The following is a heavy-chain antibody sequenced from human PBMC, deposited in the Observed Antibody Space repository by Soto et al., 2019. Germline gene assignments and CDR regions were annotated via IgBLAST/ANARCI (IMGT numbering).Heavy chain of an antibody. J-gene: IGHJ5*02. CDR1: GFTFGPTA. CDR2: IDGSGGIT. CDR3: VKNSGWFNT. D-gene: IGHD3-10*01. Sequence: QLLQSGGGLEQPGGSLTLSCAASGFTFGPTAMSWVRQAPGEGLEWVSTIDGSGGITYYADSVKGRFTISRDNSRNTVYLQMNSLRGDDTALYYCVKNSGWFNTWGQGALVTVSS. V-gene: IGHV3-23*01.